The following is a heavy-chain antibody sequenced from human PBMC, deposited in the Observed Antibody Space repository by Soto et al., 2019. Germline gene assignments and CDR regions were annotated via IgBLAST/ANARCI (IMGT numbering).Heavy chain of an antibody. Sequence: EVQLLESGGGLVQPGGSLRLSCAASGFTFSSYAMSWVRQAPGKGLEWVSAISGSGGSTYYADSVKGRFTISRDNSKNTLDLQMSSLGAEDTAVYYCAKDLGGGGYPHFGFDYWGQGSLVTVSS. CDR3: AKDLGGGGYPHFGFDY. D-gene: IGHD3-16*01. CDR2: ISGSGGST. CDR1: GFTFSSYA. J-gene: IGHJ4*02. V-gene: IGHV3-23*01.